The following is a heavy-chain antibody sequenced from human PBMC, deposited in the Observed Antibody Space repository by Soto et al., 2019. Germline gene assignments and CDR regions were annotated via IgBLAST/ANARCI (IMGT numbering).Heavy chain of an antibody. V-gene: IGHV3-30*18. CDR2: ISYDGSNK. CDR3: AKDGLIAAEGGYYFDY. Sequence: QVQLVESGGGVVQPGRSLRLSCAASGFTFSSCGMHWVRQAPGKGLEWVAVISYDGSNKYYADSVKGRFTISRDNSKNTLYLQMNSLRAEDTAVYYCAKDGLIAAEGGYYFDYWGQGTLVTVSS. D-gene: IGHD6-6*01. CDR1: GFTFSSCG. J-gene: IGHJ4*02.